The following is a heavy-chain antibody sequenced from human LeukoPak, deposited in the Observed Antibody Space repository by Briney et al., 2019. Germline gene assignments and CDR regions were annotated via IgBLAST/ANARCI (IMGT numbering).Heavy chain of an antibody. D-gene: IGHD3-22*01. CDR3: AKTSDSSGYSGVDY. Sequence: SGGSLRLSCAASGFTFSSYSMNWVRQAPGKGLEWVSSISSSSSYIYYADSVKGRFTISRDNAKNSLYLQMNSLRAEDTAVYYCAKTSDSSGYSGVDYWGQGTLVTVSS. CDR2: ISSSSSYI. CDR1: GFTFSSYS. J-gene: IGHJ4*02. V-gene: IGHV3-21*04.